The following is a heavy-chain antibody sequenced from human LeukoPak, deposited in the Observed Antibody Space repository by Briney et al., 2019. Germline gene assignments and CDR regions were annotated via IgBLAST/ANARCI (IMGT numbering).Heavy chain of an antibody. J-gene: IGHJ4*02. V-gene: IGHV4-59*01. Sequence: SETLSLTCTVSGGSISSYYWSWIRQPPGKGLEWIGYIYYSGSTNYNPSLKSRVTISVDTSKNQFSLKLSSVTAADTAVYYCARGAYYYGSGSYEGDYWGQGTLVIVSS. CDR1: GGSISSYY. CDR3: ARGAYYYGSGSYEGDY. D-gene: IGHD3-10*01. CDR2: IYYSGST.